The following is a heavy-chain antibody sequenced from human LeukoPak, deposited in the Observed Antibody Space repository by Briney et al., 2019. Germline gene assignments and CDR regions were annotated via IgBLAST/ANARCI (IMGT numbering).Heavy chain of an antibody. CDR3: ARDSSQIRPKSVYYYYMDV. Sequence: GASVKVSCKASGYTFTSYYMHWVRQAPGQGLEWMGIINPSGGSTSYAQKFQGRVTMTRDMSTSTVYMELSSLRSEDTAVYYCARDSSQIRPKSVYYYYMDVWGKGTTVTVSS. J-gene: IGHJ6*03. D-gene: IGHD6-6*01. V-gene: IGHV1-46*01. CDR1: GYTFTSYY. CDR2: INPSGGST.